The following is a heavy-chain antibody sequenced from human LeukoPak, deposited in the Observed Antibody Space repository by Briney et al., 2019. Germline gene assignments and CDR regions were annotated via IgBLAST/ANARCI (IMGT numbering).Heavy chain of an antibody. CDR2: IYYSGST. V-gene: IGHV4-39*07. CDR1: GGSISSSSYY. Sequence: SETLSLTCTVSGGSISSSSYYWGWIRQPPGKGLEWIGSIYYSGSTYYNPSLKSRVTISVDTSKNQFSLKLSSVTAADTAVYYCARNDASGSYYNVAFDIWGQGTMVTVSS. D-gene: IGHD3-10*01. J-gene: IGHJ3*02. CDR3: ARNDASGSYYNVAFDI.